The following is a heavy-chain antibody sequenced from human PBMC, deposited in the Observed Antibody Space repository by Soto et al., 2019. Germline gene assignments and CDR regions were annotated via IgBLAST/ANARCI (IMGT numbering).Heavy chain of an antibody. J-gene: IGHJ6*02. CDR3: ARGXGFGELGCDYYYYGMDV. CDR2: IYTSGSA. V-gene: IGHV4-4*07. Sequence: SETLSLTCTVSGGSISSYYWSWIRQPAGKGLEWIGRIYTSGSATYNPSLKSRVTMSVDTTNTQYSLKRRSVTAADAAVYYSARGXGFGELGCDYYYYGMDVWGQGTTVTVSS. D-gene: IGHD3-10*01. CDR1: GGSISSYY.